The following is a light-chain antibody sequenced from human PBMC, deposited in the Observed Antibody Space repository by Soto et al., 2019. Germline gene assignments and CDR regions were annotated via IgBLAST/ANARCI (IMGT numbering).Light chain of an antibody. CDR1: NRDVGGYNY. CDR2: EVS. Sequence: QSALTQPASVSGSPGQSITISCTGTNRDVGGYNYVSWYQQHPGKAPELMIYEVSHRPSGVSNRFSGSKSDNTASLTISGLQAEDEADYYCSSYISISTLYVFGTGTKVTVL. J-gene: IGLJ1*01. CDR3: SSYISISTLYV. V-gene: IGLV2-14*01.